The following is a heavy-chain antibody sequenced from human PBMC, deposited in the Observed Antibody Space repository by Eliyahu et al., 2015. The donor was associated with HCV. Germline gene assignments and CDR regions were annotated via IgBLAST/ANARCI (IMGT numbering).Heavy chain of an antibody. D-gene: IGHD3-16*02. CDR3: ARSDYDYIWGSDRYSHGLDV. Sequence: QLQLQESGPGLVKPSETLSLTCNVSGCSMTSTHYSWGWIRLPPGKGLGWIGSIFYSGTTYYNPSLKSRVTVSVDTSKNVVSLNLSSVTAADTAVYYCARSDYDYIWGSDRYSHGLDVWGQGTTVTVSS. CDR1: GCSMTSTHYS. J-gene: IGHJ6*02. V-gene: IGHV4-39*01. CDR2: IFYSGTT.